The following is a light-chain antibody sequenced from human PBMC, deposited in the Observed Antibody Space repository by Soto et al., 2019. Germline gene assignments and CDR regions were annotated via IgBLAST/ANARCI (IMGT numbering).Light chain of an antibody. V-gene: IGKV3-20*01. CDR3: QQYGSSPRT. CDR2: DTS. CDR1: QSVSSSY. J-gene: IGKJ1*01. Sequence: EIVLTQSPGTLSLSPGERATLSCRASQSVSSSYLAWYQQKPGQAPRLLIYDTSTRATGVPARFSGSRSGPEFTLTINSLQSEDFAVYYCQQYGSSPRTFGQGTKVDIK.